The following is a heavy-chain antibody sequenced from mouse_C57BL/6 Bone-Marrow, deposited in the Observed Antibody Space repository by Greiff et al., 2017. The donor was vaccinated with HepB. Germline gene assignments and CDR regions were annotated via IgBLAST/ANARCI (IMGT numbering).Heavy chain of an antibody. V-gene: IGHV5-6*01. J-gene: IGHJ3*01. D-gene: IGHD2-4*01. Sequence: EVKLMESGGDLVKPGGSLKLSCAASGFTFSSYGMSWVRQTPDKRLEWVATISSGGSYTYYPDRVKGRVTISRDNAKNTLYLQMSSLKSEDTAMYYCARHGGLRRPFAYWGRGTLVTVSA. CDR2: ISSGGSYT. CDR3: ARHGGLRRPFAY. CDR1: GFTFSSYG.